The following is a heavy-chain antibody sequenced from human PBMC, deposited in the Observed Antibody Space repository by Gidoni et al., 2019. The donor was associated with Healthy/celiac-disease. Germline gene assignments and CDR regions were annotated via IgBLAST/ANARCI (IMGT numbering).Heavy chain of an antibody. Sequence: QVQRVQSGAEVKKPGAAVKVSCKESGYTFTGYYRHWVRQAPGQGLEWMGWINPNSGCTNYAQKFQGRVTMTRDTSLRTAYMELGRLGSDDTAVYYCARAIEGAFDIWGQGTMVTVSS. V-gene: IGHV1-2*02. J-gene: IGHJ3*02. CDR2: INPNSGCT. D-gene: IGHD3-22*01. CDR3: ARAIEGAFDI. CDR1: GYTFTGYY.